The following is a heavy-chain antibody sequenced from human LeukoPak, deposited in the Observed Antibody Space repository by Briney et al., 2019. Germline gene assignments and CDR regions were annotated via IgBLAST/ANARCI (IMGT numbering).Heavy chain of an antibody. J-gene: IGHJ4*02. CDR3: AKGYVD. D-gene: IGHD3-16*01. CDR2: IKQDGSEK. CDR1: GFTFRTYW. Sequence: GGSLRLSCAASGFTFRTYWMSWVRQAPGKGLEWVANIKQDGSEKLYVDSVKGRFAISRDNAKNSLYLQMNSLRAEDTAVYYCAKGYVDWGQGTLVTVSS. V-gene: IGHV3-7*01.